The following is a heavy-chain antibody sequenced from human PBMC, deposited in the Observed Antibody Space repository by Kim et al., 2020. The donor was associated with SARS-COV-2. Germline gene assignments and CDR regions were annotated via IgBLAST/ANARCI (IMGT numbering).Heavy chain of an antibody. CDR2: IYHGGST. CDR1: GGSISSSNW. V-gene: IGHV4-4*02. CDR3: ARGAAAADNWFDP. Sequence: SETLSLTCAVSGGSISSSNWWSWVRQPPGKGLEWIGEIYHGGSTNYNPSLKSRVTISVDKSKNQFSLKLSSVTAADTAVYYCARGAAAADNWFDPWGQGTLVTVSS. D-gene: IGHD6-13*01. J-gene: IGHJ5*02.